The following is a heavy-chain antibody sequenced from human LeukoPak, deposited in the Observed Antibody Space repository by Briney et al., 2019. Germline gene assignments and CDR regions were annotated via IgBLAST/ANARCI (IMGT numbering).Heavy chain of an antibody. V-gene: IGHV1-2*02. CDR2: INPNSGGT. Sequence: ASVKVSRKASGYTFTGYYMHWVRQAPGQGLEWMGWINPNSGGTNYAQKFQGRVTMTRDTSICTAYMELSRLRSDDTAVYYCGGTLEAEYFQHWGQGTLVTVSS. CDR1: GYTFTGYY. J-gene: IGHJ1*01. D-gene: IGHD3-3*01. CDR3: GGTLEAEYFQH.